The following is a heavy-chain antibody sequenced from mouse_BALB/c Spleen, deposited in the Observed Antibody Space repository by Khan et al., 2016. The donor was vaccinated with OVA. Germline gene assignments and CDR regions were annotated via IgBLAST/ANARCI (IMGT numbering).Heavy chain of an antibody. CDR3: TRPRHCSYVLVY. Sequence: QIQLVQSGPELKKPGETVKISCKASGYTFTNYGMNWVKQAPGKALKWMGLISTYTGEPTYADDFKGRFAFSLETSASTAYLQINNLKNEDTATYFCTRPRHCSYVLVYWGQGTSVTVSS. D-gene: IGHD6-1*01. CDR1: GYTFTNYG. CDR2: ISTYTGEP. J-gene: IGHJ4*01. V-gene: IGHV9-3-1*01.